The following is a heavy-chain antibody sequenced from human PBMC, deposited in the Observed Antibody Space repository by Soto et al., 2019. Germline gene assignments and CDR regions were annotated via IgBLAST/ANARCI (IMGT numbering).Heavy chain of an antibody. D-gene: IGHD6-13*01. CDR1: GGSISSSSYY. J-gene: IGHJ4*02. Sequence: SETLSLTCTVSGGSISSSSYYWGWIRQPPGKGLEWIGSIYYSGSTYYNPSLKSRVTISVDTSKNQFSLKLSSVTAADTAVYYCARPDWEQQYFDYWGQGTLVTVSS. V-gene: IGHV4-39*01. CDR2: IYYSGST. CDR3: ARPDWEQQYFDY.